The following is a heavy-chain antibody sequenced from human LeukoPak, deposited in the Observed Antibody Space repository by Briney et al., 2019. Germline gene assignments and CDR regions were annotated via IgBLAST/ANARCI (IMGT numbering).Heavy chain of an antibody. CDR1: GGTFSSYA. J-gene: IGHJ4*02. Sequence: SVKVSCTASGGTFSSYAISWVRQAPGQGLEWMRGIIPIFGTANYAQKLQGRVTITADESTSTAYMELSSLRSEDTAVYYCASDIVVVPAAPALGWGQGTLVTVSS. D-gene: IGHD2-2*01. CDR2: IIPIFGTA. V-gene: IGHV1-69*13. CDR3: ASDIVVVPAAPALG.